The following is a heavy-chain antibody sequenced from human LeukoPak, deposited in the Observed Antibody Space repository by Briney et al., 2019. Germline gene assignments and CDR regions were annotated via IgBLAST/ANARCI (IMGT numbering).Heavy chain of an antibody. J-gene: IGHJ5*02. D-gene: IGHD2-15*01. CDR1: GGSLSDYS. V-gene: IGHV4-34*01. CDR3: ARHGVATWFDP. Sequence: SETLSLTCAVYGGSLSDYSWSWIRQPPGKGLEWIGEINHSGSTNYNPSLKSRVTMSIDTSKNQFSVKLSSVTAADTAVYYCARHGVATWFDPWGQGTLVTVSS. CDR2: INHSGST.